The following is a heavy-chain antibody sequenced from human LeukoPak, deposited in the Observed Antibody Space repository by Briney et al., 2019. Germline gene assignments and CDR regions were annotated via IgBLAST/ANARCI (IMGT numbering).Heavy chain of an antibody. J-gene: IGHJ5*02. V-gene: IGHV4-39*01. D-gene: IGHD5-12*01. Sequence: SETLSLTCTVSGGSMSSSSYYWAWIRQPPGKGLEWIGTIYYSGSTYYNPSLKSRVTISGDTSKNQFSLKMNSVTAADTAVYYCASQWASDDYNTRYTWFDPWGQGTLVAVSS. CDR1: GGSMSSSSYY. CDR3: ASQWASDDYNTRYTWFDP. CDR2: IYYSGST.